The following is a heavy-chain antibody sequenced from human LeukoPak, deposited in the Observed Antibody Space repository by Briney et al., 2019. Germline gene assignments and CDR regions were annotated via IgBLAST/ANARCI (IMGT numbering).Heavy chain of an antibody. J-gene: IGHJ6*02. V-gene: IGHV3-7*03. CDR3: ARAYYYDSSGYYLGIGMDV. CDR1: GFTFSSYW. Sequence: PGGSLRLSCAASGFTFSSYWMSWVRQAPGKGLEWVANIKQDGSEKYYVDSVKGRFTISRDNAKNSLYLKMNSLRDEDTAVYYCARAYYYDSSGYYLGIGMDVWGQGTTVTVSS. CDR2: IKQDGSEK. D-gene: IGHD3-22*01.